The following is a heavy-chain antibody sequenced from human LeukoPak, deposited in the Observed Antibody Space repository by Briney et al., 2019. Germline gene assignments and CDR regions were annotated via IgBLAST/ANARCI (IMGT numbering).Heavy chain of an antibody. Sequence: GGSLRLSCAASGFIFSTYAMHWVRQAPGKGLEWVAVISYDGINKYYADSVKGRFTISRDNSKNTLFLQMNSLRNDDTAVYYCARGPIQLWPPSDYWGQGTLVTVSS. CDR3: ARGPIQLWPPSDY. CDR1: GFIFSTYA. CDR2: ISYDGINK. J-gene: IGHJ4*02. D-gene: IGHD5-18*01. V-gene: IGHV3-30*04.